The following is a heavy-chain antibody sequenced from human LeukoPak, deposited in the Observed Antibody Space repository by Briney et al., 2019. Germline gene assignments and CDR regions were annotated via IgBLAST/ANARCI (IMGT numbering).Heavy chain of an antibody. CDR1: GDSVPSNGVA. CDR2: TYYESKWSN. Sequence: SQTLSLTCAISGDSVPSNGVAWNWIRQSPSRGLEWLGRTYYESKWSNDYALSVRSRITINPDTSKNQFSLQLNSLTPEDTAVYYCARGRNSAFDYWGQGTLVTVAS. J-gene: IGHJ4*02. CDR3: ARGRNSAFDY. D-gene: IGHD1-14*01. V-gene: IGHV6-1*01.